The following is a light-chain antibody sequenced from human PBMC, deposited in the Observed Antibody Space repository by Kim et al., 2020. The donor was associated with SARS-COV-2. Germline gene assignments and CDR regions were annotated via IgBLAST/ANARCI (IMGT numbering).Light chain of an antibody. Sequence: PGGTITRTGNSTTGGVTSGHYAHWYQQRPGQAPRTLIYDTNKRQSWTPARFSGTLLGGKAALTLSGAQPEDEGDYYCLLSYSGARVFGGGTKLTVL. CDR2: DTN. CDR1: TGGVTSGHY. J-gene: IGLJ2*01. V-gene: IGLV7-46*01. CDR3: LLSYSGARV.